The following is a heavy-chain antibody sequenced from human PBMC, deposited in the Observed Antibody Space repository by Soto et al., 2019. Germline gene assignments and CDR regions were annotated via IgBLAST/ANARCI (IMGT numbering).Heavy chain of an antibody. CDR1: GFTFSSYA. Sequence: EVQLVESGGGLVQPGGSLRLSCAASGFTFSSYAMHWVRQAPGKGLEYVSAISSNGGRTYYANSVKGRFTISRDNSKNTLYLQMGSLRAEDMAVYDCARDGDCSGGSCYISTVGPAFDIWGQGTMVTVSS. J-gene: IGHJ3*02. D-gene: IGHD2-15*01. CDR3: ARDGDCSGGSCYISTVGPAFDI. CDR2: ISSNGGRT. V-gene: IGHV3-64*01.